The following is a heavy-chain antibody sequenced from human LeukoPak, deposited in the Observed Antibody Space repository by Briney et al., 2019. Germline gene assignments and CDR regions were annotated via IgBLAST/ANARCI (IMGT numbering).Heavy chain of an antibody. CDR1: GYTFTSYD. J-gene: IGHJ4*02. CDR2: MNPNSGNT. V-gene: IGHV1-8*01. CDR3: ARSASARKWLRFRYFDY. D-gene: IGHD5-12*01. Sequence: ASVKVFCKASGYTFTSYDINWVRQATGQGLEWLGWMNPNSGNTGYAQKFQGRVTMTRNTSISTAYMELSSLRSEDTAVYYCARSASARKWLRFRYFDYWGQGTLVTVSS.